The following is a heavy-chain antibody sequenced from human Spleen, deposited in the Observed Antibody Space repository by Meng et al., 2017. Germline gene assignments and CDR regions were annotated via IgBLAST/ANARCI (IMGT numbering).Heavy chain of an antibody. CDR3: AGEPGYCSGGSCYGGWFDP. Sequence: QVQLQQWGAGLLKPSETLSLTCAVYGGSFSGKYWSGIRQPPGKGLEWIGEINHSGSTDYKPSLKSRVTISVDTSKNLLSLKLTSVTAADTAVYYCAGEPGYCSGGSCYGGWFDPWGQGLLVTVSS. V-gene: IGHV4-34*01. CDR1: GGSFSGKY. D-gene: IGHD2-15*01. J-gene: IGHJ5*02. CDR2: INHSGST.